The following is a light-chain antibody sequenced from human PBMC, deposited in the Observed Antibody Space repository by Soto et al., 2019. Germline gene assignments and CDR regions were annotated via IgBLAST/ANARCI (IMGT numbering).Light chain of an antibody. Sequence: QSALTQAPSASGSLGQSVTISCTGSGNDVGGHDYVSWYQQHPGKAPKLIIFEVSQRPSGVPDRFSGSKSGNTASLTVSGLQSDDEAVYYCSSYAGDNNVVFGGGTKVTVL. J-gene: IGLJ2*01. CDR3: SSYAGDNNVV. V-gene: IGLV2-8*01. CDR2: EVS. CDR1: GNDVGGHDY.